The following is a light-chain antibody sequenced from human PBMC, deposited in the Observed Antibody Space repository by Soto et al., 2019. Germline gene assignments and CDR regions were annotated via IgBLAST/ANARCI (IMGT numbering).Light chain of an antibody. CDR3: QQCHSMPFT. CDR1: QSITNS. V-gene: IGKV1-39*01. J-gene: IGKJ3*01. CDR2: AAS. Sequence: DIQMTQSPSSLSASVGDRVTITCRASQSITNSFNWYQHKPGKAPTLVVYAASSLQSGVPSRFSGSGSGTDFTLTISSLQPEDFATYFCQQCHSMPFTFGPGTKVDIK.